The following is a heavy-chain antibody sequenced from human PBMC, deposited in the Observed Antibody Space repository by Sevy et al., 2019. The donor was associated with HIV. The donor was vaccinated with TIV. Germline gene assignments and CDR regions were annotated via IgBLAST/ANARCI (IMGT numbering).Heavy chain of an antibody. CDR2: TRNKANSYTT. D-gene: IGHD2-2*01. CDR1: GFTFSDHY. CDR3: AREDIVVVPAAISGMDV. Sequence: GGSLRLACAASGFTFSDHYMDWVRQAPGKGLEWVGRTRNKANSYTTEYAASVKGRFTISRDDSKNSLYLQMNSLKTEDTAVYYCAREDIVVVPAAISGMDVWGQGTTVTVSS. V-gene: IGHV3-72*01. J-gene: IGHJ6*02.